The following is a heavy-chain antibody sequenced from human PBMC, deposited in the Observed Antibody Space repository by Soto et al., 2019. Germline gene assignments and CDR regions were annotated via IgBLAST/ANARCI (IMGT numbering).Heavy chain of an antibody. Sequence: GSLRLSFAASGFTFSSYEMNWVRQAPGKGLEWVSYISSSGSTIYYADSVKGRFTISRDNAKNSLYLQMNSLRAEDTAVYYCARDRGYCSSTSCYQDYWGQGTLVTVSS. CDR2: ISSSGSTI. CDR1: GFTFSSYE. CDR3: ARDRGYCSSTSCYQDY. J-gene: IGHJ4*02. V-gene: IGHV3-48*03. D-gene: IGHD2-2*01.